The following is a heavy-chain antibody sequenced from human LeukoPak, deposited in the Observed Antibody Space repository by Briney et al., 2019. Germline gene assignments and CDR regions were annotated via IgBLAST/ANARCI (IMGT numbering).Heavy chain of an antibody. CDR3: ATKGSSGWPYYFDY. Sequence: ASVKVSCKVSGYTLTELSMHWVRQAPGKGLEWMGGFDPEDGETIYAQKFQGRVTMTEDTSTDTAYMELSSLRSEDTAVYYCATKGSSGWPYYFDYCGQGTLVTVSS. CDR1: GYTLTELS. D-gene: IGHD6-19*01. J-gene: IGHJ4*02. CDR2: FDPEDGET. V-gene: IGHV1-24*01.